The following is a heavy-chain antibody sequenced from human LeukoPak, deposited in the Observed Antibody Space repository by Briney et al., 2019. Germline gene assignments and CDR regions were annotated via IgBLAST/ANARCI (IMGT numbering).Heavy chain of an antibody. J-gene: IGHJ6*04. Sequence: QTGGSLRLSCAASGFTFSSYWMHWVRQAPGKGLVWVSRINSDGSGTSYADSVKGRFTISRDNAKNTLYLQMNSLRAEDTAVYYCASLGGRAVAKSQLQYYYYYGMDVWGKGTTVTVSS. V-gene: IGHV3-74*01. CDR2: INSDGSGT. D-gene: IGHD6-19*01. CDR3: ASLGGRAVAKSQLQYYYYYGMDV. CDR1: GFTFSSYW.